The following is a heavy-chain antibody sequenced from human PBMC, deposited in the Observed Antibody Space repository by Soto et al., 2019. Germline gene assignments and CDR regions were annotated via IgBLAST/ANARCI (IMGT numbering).Heavy chain of an antibody. CDR3: GRFQLGGRYYFDY. CDR1: GDSISTSSYY. Sequence: PSETLSLTCTVSGDSISTSSYYWGWIRQPPGKGLEWIGNIYYAGSTSYNPSLKSRVTISVDTSKNQFSLKLSSVTAADTAVYYCGRFQLGGRYYFDYWGQGTLVTVSS. CDR2: IYYAGST. D-gene: IGHD3-16*01. J-gene: IGHJ4*02. V-gene: IGHV4-39*01.